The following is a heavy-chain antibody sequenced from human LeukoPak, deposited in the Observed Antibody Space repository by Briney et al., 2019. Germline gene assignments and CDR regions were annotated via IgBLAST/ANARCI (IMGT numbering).Heavy chain of an antibody. J-gene: IGHJ6*03. V-gene: IGHV4-34*01. CDR3: ARHRDDSSGYYYSYYYYYYMDV. CDR1: GGSFSGYY. CDR2: INHSGST. D-gene: IGHD3-22*01. Sequence: SETLSLTCAVYGGSFSGYYWSWIRQPPGKGLEWIGEINHSGSTNYNPSLKSRVTISVDTSKNQFSLKLSSVTAADTAVYYCARHRDDSSGYYYSYYYYYYMDVWGKGTTVTISS.